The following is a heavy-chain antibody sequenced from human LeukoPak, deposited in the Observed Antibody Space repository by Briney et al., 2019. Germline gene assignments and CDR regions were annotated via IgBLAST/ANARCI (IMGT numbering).Heavy chain of an antibody. V-gene: IGHV4-34*01. D-gene: IGHD3-10*01. CDR2: INHSGST. J-gene: IGHJ6*04. CDR3: ARHEYGLGRTYNV. CDR1: GGSFSGYY. Sequence: SETLSLTCAVSGGSFSGYYWSWVRQPPGKGLEWIGEINHSGSTNYNPSLKSRVTISVDTSKTLFSLKLSSVTAADTAVYYCARHEYGLGRTYNVWGKGTTVTISS.